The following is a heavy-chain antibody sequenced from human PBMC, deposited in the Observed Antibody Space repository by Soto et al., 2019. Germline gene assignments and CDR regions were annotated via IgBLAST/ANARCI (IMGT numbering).Heavy chain of an antibody. D-gene: IGHD1-7*01. CDR3: ARRTRLELRRGYYYYYGMDV. CDR2: INHSGST. CDR1: GGSFSGYY. Sequence: SETLSLTCAVYGGSFSGYYWSWIRQPPGKGLEWIGEINHSGSTNYNPSLKSRVTISVDTSKNQFSLKLSSVTAADTAVYYCARRTRLELRRGYYYYYGMDVWGQGTTVTVSS. J-gene: IGHJ6*02. V-gene: IGHV4-34*01.